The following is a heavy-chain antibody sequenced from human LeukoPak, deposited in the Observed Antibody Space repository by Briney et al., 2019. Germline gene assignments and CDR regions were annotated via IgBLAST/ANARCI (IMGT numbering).Heavy chain of an antibody. Sequence: PSETLSLTCTVSGGSISSGGYYWSWIRQHPGKGLEWIGYIYYSGSTYYNPSLKSRVTISVDTSKNQFSLKLSSVTAADTAVYYCARDAGPHYYDSSGYVDYWGQGTLVTVSS. D-gene: IGHD3-22*01. CDR2: IYYSGST. CDR3: ARDAGPHYYDSSGYVDY. CDR1: GGSISSGGYY. J-gene: IGHJ4*02. V-gene: IGHV4-31*03.